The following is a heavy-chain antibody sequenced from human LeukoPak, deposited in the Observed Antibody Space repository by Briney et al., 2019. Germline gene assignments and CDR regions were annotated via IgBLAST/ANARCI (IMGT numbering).Heavy chain of an antibody. CDR2: TYYRSKWYN. CDR3: ARSGSYDSSGYYYLGY. J-gene: IGHJ4*02. CDR1: GDSVSSNSAA. D-gene: IGHD3-22*01. Sequence: SQTLSLSCAISGDSVSSNSAAWNWIRQSPSRGLEWLGRTYYRSKWYNDYAVSVKSRITINPDTSKNQFSLQLNSVTPEDTAVYYCARSGSYDSSGYYYLGYWGQGTLVTVSS. V-gene: IGHV6-1*01.